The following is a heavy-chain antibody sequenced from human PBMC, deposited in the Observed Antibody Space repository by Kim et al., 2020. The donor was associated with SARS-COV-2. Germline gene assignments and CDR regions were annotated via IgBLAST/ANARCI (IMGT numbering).Heavy chain of an antibody. D-gene: IGHD3-16*01. CDR3: ARSAGPYDYYFDY. V-gene: IGHV5-51*01. Sequence: RYTPAFQGQVTISADKSTTTAYLQWSSLKASDTAMYYCARSAGPYDYYFDYWGQGTLITVSS. J-gene: IGHJ4*02.